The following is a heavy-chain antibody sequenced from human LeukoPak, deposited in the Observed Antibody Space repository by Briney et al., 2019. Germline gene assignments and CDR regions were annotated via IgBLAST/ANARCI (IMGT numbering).Heavy chain of an antibody. J-gene: IGHJ4*02. CDR3: ARDSSPGYYDYVWGTYPRY. Sequence: SLSLSCAASGFTFSSYGMLWVRQASGKGLEWVAVIWYDGSNKYYADSVKGRFAISRDNSKNTLSLQMNSLRAEDTAVYYCARDSSPGYYDYVWGTYPRYWGPGTLVTVSS. CDR2: IWYDGSNK. D-gene: IGHD3-16*02. CDR1: GFTFSSYG. V-gene: IGHV3-33*01.